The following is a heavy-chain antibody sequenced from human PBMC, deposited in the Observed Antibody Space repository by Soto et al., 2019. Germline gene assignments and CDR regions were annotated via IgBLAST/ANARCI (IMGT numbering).Heavy chain of an antibody. D-gene: IGHD6-13*01. J-gene: IGHJ4*02. CDR2: ISSSGSTI. CDR1: GFGFSSYG. V-gene: IGHV3-48*03. CDR3: ARDHPAMYSGPHFDY. Sequence: GGSLRLSCAASGFGFSSYGLNWVRQAPGKGLEWGSYISSSGSTIYYADSVKGRFTISRDNAKNSLYLQMNSLRAEDTAVYYCARDHPAMYSGPHFDYWGQGTLVTVSS.